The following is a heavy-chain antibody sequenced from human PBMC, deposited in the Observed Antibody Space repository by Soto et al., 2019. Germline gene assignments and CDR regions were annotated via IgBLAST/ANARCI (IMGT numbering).Heavy chain of an antibody. D-gene: IGHD1-26*01. Sequence: QITLKESGPTLVKPTQTLTLTCTCSGFSLSTSGVGVGWIRQPPGKALEWLALIYWDDDKRYSPSPKSRLTITQATSKNQVVLTMTNMDPVDTATYYCAHRHSGSHYGIFDYWGQGTLVTVSS. J-gene: IGHJ4*02. CDR2: IYWDDDK. CDR3: AHRHSGSHYGIFDY. CDR1: GFSLSTSGVG. V-gene: IGHV2-5*02.